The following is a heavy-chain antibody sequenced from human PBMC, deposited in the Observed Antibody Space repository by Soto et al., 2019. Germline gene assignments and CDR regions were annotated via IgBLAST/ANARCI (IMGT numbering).Heavy chain of an antibody. CDR2: ISAYNGNT. CDR1: GYTFTGYG. D-gene: IGHD3-9*01. V-gene: IGHV1-18*01. J-gene: IGHJ4*02. Sequence: ASVKVSCKASGYTFTGYGIRWVRQAPGQGHEWMGWISAYNGNTNYAQKLQGRVTMTTDTSTSTAYMELRSLRSDDTAVYYCARDAYYDILTGYDDYWGQGTLVTVSS. CDR3: ARDAYYDILTGYDDY.